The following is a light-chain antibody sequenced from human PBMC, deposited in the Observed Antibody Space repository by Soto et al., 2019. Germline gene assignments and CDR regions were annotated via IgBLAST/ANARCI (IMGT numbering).Light chain of an antibody. Sequence: ERVLTHAAAALSVYPGERATLSCRASQSVSSNLAWYQQKPGQAPRLLIYGASTRATGIPARFSGSGSGTEFTLTISSLQSEDFAVYYCQQYNNWPKTFGQGTKVDIK. J-gene: IGKJ1*01. CDR2: GAS. CDR3: QQYNNWPKT. V-gene: IGKV3-15*01. CDR1: QSVSSN.